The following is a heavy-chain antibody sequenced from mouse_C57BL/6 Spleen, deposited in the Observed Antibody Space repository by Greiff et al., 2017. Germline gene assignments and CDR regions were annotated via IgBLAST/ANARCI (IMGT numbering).Heavy chain of an antibody. Sequence: EVQLQQSGPELVKPGASVKMSCKASGYTFTDYNMHWVKQSHGKSLEWIGYINPNNGGTSYNQKFKGKATLTVNKSSSTAYMELRSLTSEDSAVYYCARLRGNDGYFDVWGTGTTVTVSS. CDR3: ARLRGNDGYFDV. J-gene: IGHJ1*03. CDR2: INPNNGGT. CDR1: GYTFTDYN. D-gene: IGHD2-1*01. V-gene: IGHV1-22*01.